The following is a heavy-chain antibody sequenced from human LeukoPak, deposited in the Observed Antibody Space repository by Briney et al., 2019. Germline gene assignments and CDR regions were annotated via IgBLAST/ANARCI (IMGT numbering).Heavy chain of an antibody. J-gene: IGHJ4*02. CDR2: ISGGGATT. D-gene: IGHD6-13*01. V-gene: IGHV3-23*01. CDR1: GFTFSSYA. CDR3: AKSTGYSTTGRDFDS. Sequence: GGSLRLSCAASGFTFSSYAMSWVRQAPGKGLEWVSVISGGGATTFYADSVKGRFTISRDNSKNTLYLQLSSLRAEDTAVYYCAKSTGYSTTGRDFDSWGRGTLVTVSS.